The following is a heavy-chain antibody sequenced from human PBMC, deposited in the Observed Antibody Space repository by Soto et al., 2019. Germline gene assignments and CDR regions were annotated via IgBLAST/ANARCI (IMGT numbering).Heavy chain of an antibody. CDR2: IYYSGST. CDR1: GRSFRSGDYY. CDR3: ARDGLRFLEWSSY. D-gene: IGHD3-3*01. J-gene: IGHJ4*02. V-gene: IGHV4-30-4*01. Sequence: QTLSLTRTVSGRSFRSGDYYWSWIRQPPGKGLEWIGYIYYSGSTYYNPSHKSRVTISVDTSKNQFSLKLSSVTAADTAVYYCARDGLRFLEWSSYWGQGTLVTVSS.